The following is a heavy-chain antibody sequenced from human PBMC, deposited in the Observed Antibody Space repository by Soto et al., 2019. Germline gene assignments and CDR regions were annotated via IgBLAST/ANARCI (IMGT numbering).Heavy chain of an antibody. Sequence: AVKVSCKASGGTFSSYAISWVRQAPGQGIEWMGGTIPIFGTANYAQKFQGSVTITADKSTSTASIELSSLRAEAKAVYYCARGTPPVVNWFDLCGQGSLDTVSS. CDR2: TIPIFGTA. CDR1: GGTFSSYA. J-gene: IGHJ5*02. CDR3: ARGTPPVVNWFDL. V-gene: IGHV1-69*06. D-gene: IGHD2-21*01.